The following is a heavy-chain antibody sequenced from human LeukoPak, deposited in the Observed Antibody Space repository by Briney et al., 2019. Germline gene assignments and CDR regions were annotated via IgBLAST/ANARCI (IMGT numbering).Heavy chain of an antibody. Sequence: SETLSLTCAVYGGSFSGYYWSWIRQPPGKGLEWIGEINHSGSTNYNPSLKSRVTISVDTSKNQFSLRLSSVTAADTAVYYCARAYYDSSGYPLDAFDIWGQGTMVTVSS. D-gene: IGHD3-22*01. V-gene: IGHV4-34*01. CDR2: INHSGST. CDR3: ARAYYDSSGYPLDAFDI. CDR1: GGSFSGYY. J-gene: IGHJ3*02.